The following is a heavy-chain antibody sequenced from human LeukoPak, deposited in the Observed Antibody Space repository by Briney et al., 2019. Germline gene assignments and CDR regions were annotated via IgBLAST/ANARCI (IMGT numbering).Heavy chain of an antibody. Sequence: SETLSLTCTVSGASITIGAESYHWGWIRQPPGKGLEWIGTIYYTGIPYYNPSLESRVTSSLDTSKNQFSLTLNSVTAADTAVYYCVRADYNGGNPGSFDIWGRGTMVTVSS. CDR2: IYYTGIP. V-gene: IGHV4-39*07. CDR3: VRADYNGGNPGSFDI. J-gene: IGHJ3*02. D-gene: IGHD2-8*01. CDR1: GASITIGAESYH.